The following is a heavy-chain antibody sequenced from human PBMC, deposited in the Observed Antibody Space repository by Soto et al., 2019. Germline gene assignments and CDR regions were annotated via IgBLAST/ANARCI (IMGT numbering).Heavy chain of an antibody. CDR2: ISSSSSYI. CDR1: GFTFSSYS. CDR3: ARRRSDARIFGVVHGKGMRIGAFDI. V-gene: IGHV3-21*01. Sequence: GGSLRLSCAASGFTFSSYSMNWVRQAPGKGLEWVSSISSSSSYIYYADSVKGRFTISRDNAKNSLYLQMNSLRAEDTAVYYCARRRSDARIFGVVHGKGMRIGAFDIWGQGTMVTVSS. D-gene: IGHD3-3*01. J-gene: IGHJ3*02.